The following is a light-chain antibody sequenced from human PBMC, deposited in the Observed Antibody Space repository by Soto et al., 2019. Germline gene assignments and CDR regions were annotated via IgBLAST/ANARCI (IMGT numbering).Light chain of an antibody. CDR3: QQYVSSSYT. CDR2: GAS. Sequence: EIVLTQSPGTLSLSPGERATLSCRASQSLSSSYLAWYQQKPGQAPRLLIYGASSRATGIPDRFSGSGSGTDFTLTISRLAPEDFEVYYCQQYVSSSYTFGQGTKLVIK. V-gene: IGKV3-20*01. J-gene: IGKJ2*01. CDR1: QSLSSSY.